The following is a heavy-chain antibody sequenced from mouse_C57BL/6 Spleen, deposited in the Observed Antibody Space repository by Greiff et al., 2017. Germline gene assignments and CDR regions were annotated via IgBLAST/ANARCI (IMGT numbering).Heavy chain of an antibody. CDR3: ARDWDAFDY. Sequence: VQLQQSGAELVRPGTSVKVSCKASGYAFTNYLIEWVKQRPGQGLEWIGVINPGSGGTNSNEKFKGKATLTADKSSSTAYMQLSSLTSEKSAVYFCARDWDAFDYWGQGTTLTVSS. CDR2: INPGSGGT. D-gene: IGHD4-1*01. J-gene: IGHJ2*01. V-gene: IGHV1-54*01. CDR1: GYAFTNYL.